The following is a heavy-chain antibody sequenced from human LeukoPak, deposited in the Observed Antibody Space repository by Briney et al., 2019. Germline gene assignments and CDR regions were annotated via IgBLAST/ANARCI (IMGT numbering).Heavy chain of an antibody. CDR2: IYWNNNE. V-gene: IGHV2-5*01. J-gene: IGHJ4*02. Sequence: SGPTLVNPTQTLTLTCTFSGFSLSARAVGVGWIRQPPVKALEWLALIYWNNNERYSPSLKSRLTITKDTSKNQVVLTMTNMDPVDTATYYCARTIFGWWGTQIDYWGQGTLVTVSS. CDR1: GFSLSARAVG. CDR3: ARTIFGWWGTQIDY. D-gene: IGHD3-3*01.